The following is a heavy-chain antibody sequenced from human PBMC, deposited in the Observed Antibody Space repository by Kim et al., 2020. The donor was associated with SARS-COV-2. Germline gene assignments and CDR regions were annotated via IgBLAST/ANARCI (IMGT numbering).Heavy chain of an antibody. CDR2: ISYDGYNE. D-gene: IGHD3-22*01. V-gene: IGHV3-30*18. Sequence: GGSLRLSCGASGFTFNTYAMHWVRQAPGKGLEWVAVISYDGYNEYYAGSVKGRFTISRDNSKNTLYLQMNSLRPEDTAAYYCAKDYYSSGFDYWGQGTLVTVSS. J-gene: IGHJ4*02. CDR3: AKDYYSSGFDY. CDR1: GFTFNTYA.